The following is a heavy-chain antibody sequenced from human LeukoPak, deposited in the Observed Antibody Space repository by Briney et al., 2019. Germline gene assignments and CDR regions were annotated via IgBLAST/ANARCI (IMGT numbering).Heavy chain of an antibody. CDR2: TNTDGIST. CDR1: GFTFGSDW. D-gene: IGHD1-26*01. Sequence: GGSLRLSCAASGFTFGSDWTHWVRQAPEEGLVCVSLTNTDGISTSSVGSVKGRFTISRDNDQNALYLEMNGRRAEDTAVYYCARDGSGGSYSYWGRGTLVSVSS. V-gene: IGHV3-74*01. CDR3: ARDGSGGSYSY. J-gene: IGHJ4*02.